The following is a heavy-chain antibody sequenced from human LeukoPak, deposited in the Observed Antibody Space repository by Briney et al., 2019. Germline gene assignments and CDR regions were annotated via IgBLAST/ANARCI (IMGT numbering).Heavy chain of an antibody. CDR2: ISTSSSYI. Sequence: GGSLRLSCAASGFTFSSYEMNWVRQAPGKGLEWVSYISTSSSYIYYADSVKGRFTISRDNAKNSLYLQMNSLRAEDTAVYYCARGGVPAASPFKDYYYYMDVWGKGTTVTISS. CDR1: GFTFSSYE. J-gene: IGHJ6*03. V-gene: IGHV3-21*05. D-gene: IGHD2-2*01. CDR3: ARGGVPAASPFKDYYYYMDV.